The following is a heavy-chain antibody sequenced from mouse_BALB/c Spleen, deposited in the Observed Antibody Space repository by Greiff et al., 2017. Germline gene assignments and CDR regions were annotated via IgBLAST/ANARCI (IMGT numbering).Heavy chain of an antibody. Sequence: DVMLVESGGGLVQPGGSRKLSCAASGFTFSDYGMAWVRQAPGKGPEWVAFISNLAYSIYYADTVTGRFTISRENAKNTLYLEMSSLRSEDTAMYYCARLYYGYGFAYWGQGTLVTVSA. D-gene: IGHD1-2*01. V-gene: IGHV5-15*02. J-gene: IGHJ3*01. CDR1: GFTFSDYG. CDR2: ISNLAYSI. CDR3: ARLYYGYGFAY.